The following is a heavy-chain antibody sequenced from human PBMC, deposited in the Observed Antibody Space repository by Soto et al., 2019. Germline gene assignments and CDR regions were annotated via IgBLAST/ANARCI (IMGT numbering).Heavy chain of an antibody. CDR3: ARGIRNYYGVDV. V-gene: IGHV3-74*01. CDR2: IKFDESTT. CDR1: GFTFNIYW. J-gene: IGHJ6*02. D-gene: IGHD5-18*01. Sequence: EVQVVESGAGLIQPGGSLRLSCVASGFTFNIYWMHWVRQAPGKGLVWVSRIKFDESTTSYADSVKGRFTISRDNAKNTVFLQMNSLRADDTGVYYCARGIRNYYGVDVWGQGTTVTVSS.